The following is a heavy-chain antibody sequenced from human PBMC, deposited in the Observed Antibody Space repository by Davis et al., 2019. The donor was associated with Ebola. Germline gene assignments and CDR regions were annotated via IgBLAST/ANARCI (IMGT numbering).Heavy chain of an antibody. J-gene: IGHJ6*02. V-gene: IGHV4-39*02. D-gene: IGHD3-10*01. Sequence: MPSETLSLTCSVSGGSISSSRFYWGWIRQAPGKGLEWIGSFLYRGDTYYNPSLESRLTISVDTSKNQFSLRMHSVTAADSGVYYCARDSSGSPYGGLDVWGQGITVTVSS. CDR2: FLYRGDT. CDR3: ARDSSGSPYGGLDV. CDR1: GGSISSSRFY.